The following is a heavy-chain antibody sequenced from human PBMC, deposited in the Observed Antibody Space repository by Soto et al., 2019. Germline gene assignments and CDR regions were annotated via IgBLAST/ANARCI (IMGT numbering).Heavy chain of an antibody. CDR3: ARHLHSLVTFDY. V-gene: IGHV4-59*08. CDR1: GGSISSYY. J-gene: IGHJ4*02. Sequence: QVQLQESGPGLVKPSETLSLTCTVSGGSISSYYWSWIRQPPGKGLEWIGYIYYSGSTNYNPSLNIRVTTSIPPSKNQFSLKLSSVTAADPAVYYCARHLHSLVTFDYWGQGTLVTVSS. D-gene: IGHD6-13*01. CDR2: IYYSGST.